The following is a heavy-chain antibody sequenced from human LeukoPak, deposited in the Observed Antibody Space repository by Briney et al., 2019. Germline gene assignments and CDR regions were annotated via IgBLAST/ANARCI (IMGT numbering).Heavy chain of an antibody. J-gene: IGHJ4*02. Sequence: GGSLRLSCAASGFTFIYTMHWFRQAPGKGLEWVAVISNDGGYNNYADSVRGRFTISRDNSKNTVYLQMNSLRSEDTAVYYYARERASCYFDYWGQGTLVTVSS. CDR3: ARERASCYFDY. CDR2: ISNDGGYN. D-gene: IGHD2-2*01. CDR1: GFTFIYT. V-gene: IGHV3-30*04.